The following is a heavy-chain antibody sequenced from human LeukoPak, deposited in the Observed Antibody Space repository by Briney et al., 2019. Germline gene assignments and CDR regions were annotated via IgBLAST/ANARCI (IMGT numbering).Heavy chain of an antibody. CDR2: INRDGTEK. CDR1: GLPFSSHW. J-gene: IGHJ4*02. D-gene: IGHD6-19*01. CDR3: ASAAGWVFFN. Sequence: GGSLRLSCAASGLPFSSHWLSWFRPSPGEGLEWVAHINRDGTEKQYLDSVKGRFAMSRDNARNSQYLQMNTLRAEDTAVYYCASAAGWVFFNWGQGTLVTVSS. V-gene: IGHV3-7*01.